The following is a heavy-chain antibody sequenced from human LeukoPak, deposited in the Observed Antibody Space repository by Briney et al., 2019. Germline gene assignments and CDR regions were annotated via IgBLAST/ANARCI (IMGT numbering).Heavy chain of an antibody. Sequence: PSETLSLTCTVSGGSISTSDYYGGWIRQPPGKGLDWIGNIYYTGNTFYNSSLKSRLTISVDTSMNQFSLKLSFVTAADTALYYCARYSGSHYAFDIWGQGTVVTVSS. V-gene: IGHV4-39*01. D-gene: IGHD1-26*01. J-gene: IGHJ3*02. CDR1: GGSISTSDYY. CDR3: ARYSGSHYAFDI. CDR2: IYYTGNT.